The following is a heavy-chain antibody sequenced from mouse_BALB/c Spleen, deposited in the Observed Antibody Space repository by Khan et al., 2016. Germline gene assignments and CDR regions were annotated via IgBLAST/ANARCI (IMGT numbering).Heavy chain of an antibody. Sequence: QIQLVQSGPELKKPGKTVKISCKASGYTFTNYGMNWVKQAPGKGLKWMGWINTYSGESTYADDFKGRFAFSLETSANTAYLQINNLKTEDTATXVGATYRYYEGSISYFAVWGAGTTVTVS. CDR3: ATYRYYEGSISYFAV. V-gene: IGHV9-3-1*01. CDR2: INTYSGES. J-gene: IGHJ1*01. CDR1: GYTFTNYG. D-gene: IGHD1-1*02.